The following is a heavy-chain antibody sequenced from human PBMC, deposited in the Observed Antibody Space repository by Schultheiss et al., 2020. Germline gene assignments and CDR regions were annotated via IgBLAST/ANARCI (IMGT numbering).Heavy chain of an antibody. D-gene: IGHD5-12*01. CDR3: ARGLSVATAYFDY. V-gene: IGHV4-61*05. J-gene: IGHJ4*02. Sequence: SETLSLTCTVSGGSISSSSYYWGWIRQPPGKGLEWIGYIHYSGSTNYNPSLKSRVTISVDTSKNQFSLKLSSVTAADTAVYYCARGLSVATAYFDYWGQGTLVTVSS. CDR2: IHYSGST. CDR1: GGSISSSSYY.